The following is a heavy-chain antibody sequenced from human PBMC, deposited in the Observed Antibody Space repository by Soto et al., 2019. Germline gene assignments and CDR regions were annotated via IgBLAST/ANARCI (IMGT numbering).Heavy chain of an antibody. V-gene: IGHV3-33*08. D-gene: IGHD6-13*01. J-gene: IGHJ4*02. CDR3: ARVDSSSWYYFDY. Sequence: VQLVESGGGLIQPGGSLRLSCAASEFTFSSYGMHWVRQAPGKGLEWVAVIWYDGSNKYYADSVKGRFTISRDNSKNTLYLQMNSLRAEDTAVYYCARVDSSSWYYFDYWGQGTLVTVSS. CDR2: IWYDGSNK. CDR1: EFTFSSYG.